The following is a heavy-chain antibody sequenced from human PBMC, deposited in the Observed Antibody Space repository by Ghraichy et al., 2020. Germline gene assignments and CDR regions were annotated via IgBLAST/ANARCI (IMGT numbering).Heavy chain of an antibody. CDR1: GGSLSSGGYY. J-gene: IGHJ4*02. V-gene: IGHV4-31*02. D-gene: IGHD6-13*01. CDR3: ARGVTYSSSWDYYFDY. Sequence: SQTLSLTCTVSGGSLSSGGYYWSWFRQHPGKGLEWIVYIYYSGSTYYNPSLKSRVTISVDTSKNQFSLKLSSVTAADTAVYYCARGVTYSSSWDYYFDYWGQGTLVTVSS. CDR2: IYYSGST.